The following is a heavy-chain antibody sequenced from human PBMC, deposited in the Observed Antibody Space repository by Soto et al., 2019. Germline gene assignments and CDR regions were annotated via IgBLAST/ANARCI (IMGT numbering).Heavy chain of an antibody. D-gene: IGHD3-16*02. Sequence: PGGSLRLSCAASGFTFSSYGMHWVRQAPGKGLEWVAVIWYDGSNKYYADSVKGRFTISRDNSKNTLYLQMNSLRAEDTAVYYCARDFISPMITFGGVIVRAPFDPWGQGTLVTVSS. V-gene: IGHV3-33*01. CDR2: IWYDGSNK. J-gene: IGHJ5*02. CDR1: GFTFSSYG. CDR3: ARDFISPMITFGGVIVRAPFDP.